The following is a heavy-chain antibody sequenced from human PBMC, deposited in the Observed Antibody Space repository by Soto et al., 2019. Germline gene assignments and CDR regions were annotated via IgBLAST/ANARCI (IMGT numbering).Heavy chain of an antibody. CDR2: ISSGGSP. V-gene: IGHV4-31*11. CDR1: DESVTSPGNY. CDR3: TLNHCAGGGCYDRDY. D-gene: IGHD2-15*01. Sequence: SETLYLTCDVSDESVTSPGNYWNWIRQRPDTGLEWIGYISSGGSPFYNPSLKSRVSISLDTSKHVFSLTLHSVTAADTVGYYCTLNHCAGGGCYDRDYWGRGTRVTVSS. J-gene: IGHJ1*01.